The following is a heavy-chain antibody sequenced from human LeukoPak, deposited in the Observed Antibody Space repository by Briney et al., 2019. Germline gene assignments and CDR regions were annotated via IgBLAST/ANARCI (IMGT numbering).Heavy chain of an antibody. Sequence: SETLSLTCTVSGGSISSSSYYWAWIRHPPGKGLEWIGSIYYSGGTYYNPSLKSRVTISVDTSKNQFSLKLSSVTAADTAVYYCASLQSSQGAFDIWGQGAMVTVSS. J-gene: IGHJ3*02. CDR3: ASLQSSQGAFDI. V-gene: IGHV4-39*01. CDR2: IYYSGGT. CDR1: GGSISSSSYY.